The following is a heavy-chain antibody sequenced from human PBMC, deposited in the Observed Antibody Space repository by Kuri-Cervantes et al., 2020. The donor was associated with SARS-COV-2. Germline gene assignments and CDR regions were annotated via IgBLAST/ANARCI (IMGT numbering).Heavy chain of an antibody. CDR1: GGSFSGYY. V-gene: IGHV4-34*01. Sequence: GSLRLSCAVYGGSFSGYYWSWIRQPPGKGLEWIGEINHSGSTNYNPSLKSRVTISVDTSKNQFSLKLSSVTAADTAVYYCARFGRVRGYSYGQTAYYFDYWGQGTLVTVSS. D-gene: IGHD5-18*01. CDR3: ARFGRVRGYSYGQTAYYFDY. J-gene: IGHJ4*02. CDR2: INHSGST.